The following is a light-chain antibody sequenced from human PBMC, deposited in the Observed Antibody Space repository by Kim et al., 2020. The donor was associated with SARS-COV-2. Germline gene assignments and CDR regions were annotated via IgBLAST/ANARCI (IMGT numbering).Light chain of an antibody. CDR2: DAS. Sequence: EIVLTQSPATLSLSPGERTTLSCRASQSVSTYLAWYQQKPGQAPRLLIYDASNRATGIPARFSGSGSGTDFTLTISSLEPEDFAVYYCHHRSDWPLTFGGGTKVEIK. CDR3: HHRSDWPLT. J-gene: IGKJ4*01. CDR1: QSVSTY. V-gene: IGKV3-11*01.